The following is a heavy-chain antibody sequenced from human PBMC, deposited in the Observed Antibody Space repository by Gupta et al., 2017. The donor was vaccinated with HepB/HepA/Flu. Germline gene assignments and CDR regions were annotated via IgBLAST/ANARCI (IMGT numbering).Heavy chain of an antibody. Sequence: QVQLVQSGAEVKQPGASVKVSCKVSGYTLTELSMHWVGQTPGKGLEWMGGFDPEDGETIHAQKFQGRVTMTEDTSTDTAYMELSSLRSEDTAVYYCATGYYDILTTTYYYYGMDVWGQGTTVTVSS. CDR3: ATGYYDILTTTYYYYGMDV. V-gene: IGHV1-24*01. D-gene: IGHD3-9*01. CDR1: GYTLTELS. CDR2: FDPEDGET. J-gene: IGHJ6*02.